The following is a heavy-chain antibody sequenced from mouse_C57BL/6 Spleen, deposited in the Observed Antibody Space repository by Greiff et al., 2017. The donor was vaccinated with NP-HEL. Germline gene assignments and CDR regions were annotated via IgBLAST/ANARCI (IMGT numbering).Heavy chain of an antibody. Sequence: QVQLKQSGAELVKPGASVKISCKASGYAFSSYWMNWVKQRPGKGLEWIGQIYPGDGDTNYNGKFKGKATLTADKSSSTAYMQLSSLTSEDSAVYFCARGDGNYVGYVDYWGQGTTLTVSS. D-gene: IGHD2-1*01. V-gene: IGHV1-80*01. CDR1: GYAFSSYW. CDR3: ARGDGNYVGYVDY. CDR2: IYPGDGDT. J-gene: IGHJ2*01.